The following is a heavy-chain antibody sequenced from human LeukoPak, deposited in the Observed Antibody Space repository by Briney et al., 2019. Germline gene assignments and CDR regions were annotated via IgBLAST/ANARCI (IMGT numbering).Heavy chain of an antibody. CDR2: ISYDGSNK. J-gene: IGHJ4*02. CDR1: GFPFSNYS. V-gene: IGHV3-30*16. CDR3: AGHYYDSSGYYPPETD. D-gene: IGHD3-22*01. Sequence: GSLKPPFATSGFPFSNYSMPWVRPAPGKGLEGVAVISYDGSNKYYADSVKGRFTISRDNSKNTLYLQMNSLRAEDTAMYYCAGHYYDSSGYYPPETDWGQGTLVTVSS.